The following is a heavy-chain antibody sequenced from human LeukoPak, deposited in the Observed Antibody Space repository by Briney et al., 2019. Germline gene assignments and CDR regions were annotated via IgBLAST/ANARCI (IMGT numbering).Heavy chain of an antibody. CDR1: GFTFSNYW. V-gene: IGHV3-74*01. D-gene: IGHD3-22*01. J-gene: IGHJ4*02. CDR3: ARGRYDSSGSYSLFDY. Sequence: PGGSLRLSCAASGFTFSNYWMHWVRQAPGKGLVWVSRINSDGINTSYADSVKGRFTISRDNAKNSLYLQMNSLRAEDTAVYYCARGRYDSSGSYSLFDYWGQGTLVTVSS. CDR2: INSDGINT.